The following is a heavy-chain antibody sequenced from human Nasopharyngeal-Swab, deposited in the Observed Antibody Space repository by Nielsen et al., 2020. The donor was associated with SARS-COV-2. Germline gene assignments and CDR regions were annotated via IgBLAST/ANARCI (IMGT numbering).Heavy chain of an antibody. CDR2: IVVSSGNT. J-gene: IGHJ4*02. V-gene: IGHV1-58*01. CDR1: GFTFTSSA. CDR3: AAIKYCSGGSCYGGASDY. Sequence: SVKVSCKASGFTFTSSAVQWVRHARGQRLEWIGWIVVSSGNTNYAQKFQERVTITRDMSTSTAYMELSSLRSEDTAVYYCAAIKYCSGGSCYGGASDYWGQGTLVTVSS. D-gene: IGHD2-15*01.